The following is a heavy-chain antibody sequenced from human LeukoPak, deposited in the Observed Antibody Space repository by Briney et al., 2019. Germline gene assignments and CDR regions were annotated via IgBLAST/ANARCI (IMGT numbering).Heavy chain of an antibody. V-gene: IGHV3-30*02. J-gene: IGHJ4*02. CDR3: AKDREDIVVVPAAIGY. CDR1: GFTFSSYG. CDR2: IRYDGSNK. D-gene: IGHD2-2*01. Sequence: PGGSLRLSRAASGFTFSSYGMHWVRQAPGKGLEWVAFIRYDGSNKYYADSVKGRFTISRDNSKNTLYLQMNSLRAEDTAVYYCAKDREDIVVVPAAIGYWGQGTLVTVSS.